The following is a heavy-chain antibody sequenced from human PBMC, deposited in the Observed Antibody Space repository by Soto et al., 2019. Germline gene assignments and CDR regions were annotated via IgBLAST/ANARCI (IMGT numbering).Heavy chain of an antibody. CDR2: ISSAVNT. Sequence: EVQLLQSGGGLVQPGGSLRLSCAGSGFTFSNYAMSWVRQAPGKGLEWVSAISSAVNTYYADSVKGRFTISRDNSKNTLSLQMNSPRAEDTAVYYCAKQVRDGTSSPYYFDYWGQGTLVTVSS. CDR1: GFTFSNYA. CDR3: AKQVRDGTSSPYYFDY. D-gene: IGHD6-6*01. V-gene: IGHV3-23*01. J-gene: IGHJ4*02.